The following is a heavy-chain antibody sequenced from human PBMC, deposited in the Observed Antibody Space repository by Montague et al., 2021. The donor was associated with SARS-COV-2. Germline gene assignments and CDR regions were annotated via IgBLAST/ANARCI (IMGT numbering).Heavy chain of an antibody. V-gene: IGHV6-1*01. D-gene: IGHD3-22*01. J-gene: IGHJ4*02. CDR1: GDSVSRSSTS. Sequence: CAISGDSVSRSSTSGAGSKNSPSKCIELLRRYYYRSKWYNDYAVSVKSRITINPDTSKNQFSLQLNSVTPEDTAVYYCARGSSGYYTPRPFDYWGQGTLVTV. CDR3: ARGSSGYYTPRPFDY. CDR2: YYYRSKWYN.